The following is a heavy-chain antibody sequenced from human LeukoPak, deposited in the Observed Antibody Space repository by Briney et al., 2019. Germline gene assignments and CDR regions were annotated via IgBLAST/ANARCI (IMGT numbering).Heavy chain of an antibody. CDR1: GYTFTAYY. D-gene: IGHD6-13*01. CDR3: ASSRGRYFDY. J-gene: IGHJ4*02. CDR2: IYPNSGGT. Sequence: ASVKVSCKASGYTFTAYYIHWVRQAPGQGLEWMGWIYPNSGGTNYAQKFQDRVTMTRDTSTSTVYMELSSLRSEDTAVYYCASSRGRYFDYWGQGTLVTVSS. V-gene: IGHV1-2*02.